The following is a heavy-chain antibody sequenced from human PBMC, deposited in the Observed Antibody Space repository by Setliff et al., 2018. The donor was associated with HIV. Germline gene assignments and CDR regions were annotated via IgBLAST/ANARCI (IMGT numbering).Heavy chain of an antibody. CDR3: SRGGRGDSYYYYMDV. V-gene: IGHV3-49*03. CDR2: IRSKAYGGTR. J-gene: IGHJ6*03. CDR1: GFTFGDYA. D-gene: IGHD3-10*01. Sequence: GGSLRLSCTASGFTFGDYAMSWIRQAPGKGLEWVGFIRSKAYGGTREYAPSVKGRFTISRDDSKKIAYLEMSSLKTEDTGFYYCSRGGRGDSYYYYMDVWGKGTTVTVSS.